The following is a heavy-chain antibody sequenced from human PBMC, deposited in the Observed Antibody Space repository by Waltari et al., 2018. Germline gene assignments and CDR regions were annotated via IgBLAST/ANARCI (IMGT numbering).Heavy chain of an antibody. D-gene: IGHD1-20*01. V-gene: IGHV3-64*01. Sequence: EVQLVESGGGLVQPGGSLRLSCAASGFPFSSYAMHWVRQAPGKGLEYVSAISSNGGSTYYANSVKGRFTISRDNSKNTLYLQMGSLRAEDMAVYYCARVTGAYYMDVWGKGTTVTISS. J-gene: IGHJ6*03. CDR1: GFPFSSYA. CDR2: ISSNGGST. CDR3: ARVTGAYYMDV.